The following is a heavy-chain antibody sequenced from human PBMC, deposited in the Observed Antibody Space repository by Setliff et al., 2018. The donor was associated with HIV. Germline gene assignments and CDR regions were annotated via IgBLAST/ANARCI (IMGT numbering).Heavy chain of an antibody. CDR2: ISRGGST. CDR1: GFTFSSFA. CDR3: AREPDYDILTGYPEDYYFDY. V-gene: IGHV3-23*01. J-gene: IGHJ4*02. Sequence: GGSLRLSCAASGFTFSSFAMTWVRQAPGKGLEWVSTISRGGSTHHADSVKGRFTVSRDNSKNTLYLQMNSLRAEDTAVYYCAREPDYDILTGYPEDYYFDYWGQGTLVTVSS. D-gene: IGHD3-9*01.